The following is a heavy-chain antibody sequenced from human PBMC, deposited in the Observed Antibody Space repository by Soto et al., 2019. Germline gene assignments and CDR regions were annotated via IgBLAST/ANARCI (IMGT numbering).Heavy chain of an antibody. D-gene: IGHD6-19*01. CDR2: ISGNGANT. V-gene: IGHV3-23*01. J-gene: IGHJ4*02. CDR1: GFTFINYA. CDR3: AKDYGSSRYFFDY. Sequence: GGSLRLSCAASGFTFINYAMTWVRQAPGEGLEWVSTISGNGANTHYADSVKGRFSISRDNSKNTLYIQMNSLRADGTAVYYCAKDYGSSRYFFDYWGQGALVTVSS.